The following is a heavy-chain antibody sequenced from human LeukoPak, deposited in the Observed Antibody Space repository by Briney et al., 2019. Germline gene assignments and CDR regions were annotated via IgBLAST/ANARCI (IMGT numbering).Heavy chain of an antibody. Sequence: PGGSLRLSCAASGLTFSNAWMSWVRQAPGKGLEWVGRIKSKTDGGTTDYAAPVKGRFTISRDDSKNTLYLQMNSLKTEDTAVYYCTTGFLMVRGVRQEIDYWGQGTLVTVSS. CDR2: IKSKTDGGTT. CDR1: GLTFSNAW. V-gene: IGHV3-15*01. D-gene: IGHD3-10*01. J-gene: IGHJ4*02. CDR3: TTGFLMVRGVRQEIDY.